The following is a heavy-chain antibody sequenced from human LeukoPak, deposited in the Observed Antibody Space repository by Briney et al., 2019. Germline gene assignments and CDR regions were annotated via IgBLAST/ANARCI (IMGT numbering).Heavy chain of an antibody. CDR3: VRGSRGNYDT. CDR1: GFTFTSYA. V-gene: IGHV3-23*01. CDR2: ITSSGDNT. J-gene: IGHJ5*02. D-gene: IGHD3-22*01. Sequence: GGSLRLSCAASGFTFTSYAMYWVRQAPGKGLQWVSSITSSGDNTYYADSVKGRFTISRDNTKNTLHLQVNSLRAEDTAVYYCVRGSRGNYDTWGQGTLVTVSS.